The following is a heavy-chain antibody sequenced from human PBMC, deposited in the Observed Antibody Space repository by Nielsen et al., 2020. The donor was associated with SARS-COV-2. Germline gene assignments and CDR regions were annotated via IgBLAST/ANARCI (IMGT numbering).Heavy chain of an antibody. V-gene: IGHV4-31*11. D-gene: IGHD3-22*01. J-gene: IGHJ3*02. CDR1: GGSFSGYY. CDR2: IYYSGST. Sequence: SETLSLTCAVYGGSFSGYYWSWIRQHPGKGLEWIGYIYYSGSTYYNPSLKSRVTISVDTSKNQFSLKLSSVTAADTAVYYCARGKRITMIVVVKAIDAFDIWGQGTMVTVSS. CDR3: ARGKRITMIVVVKAIDAFDI.